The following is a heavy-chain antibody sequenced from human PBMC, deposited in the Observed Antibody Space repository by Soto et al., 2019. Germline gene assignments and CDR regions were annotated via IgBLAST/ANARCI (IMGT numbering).Heavy chain of an antibody. D-gene: IGHD3-3*01. CDR2: IYYSGST. V-gene: IGHV4-39*01. Sequence: SLTCTVSGGSISTSRYYWGWIRQPPEKGLEWIGRIYYSGSTYYNPTLKSRVTIYLDTSNIHFTLKLTSVTAADTAVYYWARHSYDFWPPNWFDPWGQGTLVTVSS. J-gene: IGHJ5*02. CDR1: GGSISTSRYY. CDR3: ARHSYDFWPPNWFDP.